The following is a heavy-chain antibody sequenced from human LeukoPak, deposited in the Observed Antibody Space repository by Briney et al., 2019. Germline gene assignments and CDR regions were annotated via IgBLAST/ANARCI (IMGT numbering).Heavy chain of an antibody. J-gene: IGHJ6*02. D-gene: IGHD6-19*01. CDR1: GYRFTSYW. CDR2: IYPGGSDT. V-gene: IGHV5-51*01. Sequence: GESLKISCKGSGYRFTSYWIGWVRQMPGKGLEWMGMIYPGGSDTRYSPSFQGQVTISVDKSISTAFLQWGSLKASDTAIYYCARHEARVAVAGTVHNYGMDVWGQGTTVTVSS. CDR3: ARHEARVAVAGTVHNYGMDV.